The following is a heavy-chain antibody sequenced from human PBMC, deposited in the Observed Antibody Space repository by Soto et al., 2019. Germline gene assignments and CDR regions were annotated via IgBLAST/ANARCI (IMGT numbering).Heavy chain of an antibody. J-gene: IGHJ6*02. CDR1: GGSISSGGYY. D-gene: IGHD3-3*01. V-gene: IGHV4-31*01. CDR2: IYYSGST. CDR3: ARAVEPCDFWSGSKGSELLYGMDV. Sequence: QVQLQESGPGLVKPSQTLSLTCTVSGGSISSGGYYWSWIRQHPGKGLEWIGYIYYSGSTYYNPSLKSLVTIVVDTSKNQFSLKLSSVTAADTAVYYCARAVEPCDFWSGSKGSELLYGMDVWGQGTTGTVCS.